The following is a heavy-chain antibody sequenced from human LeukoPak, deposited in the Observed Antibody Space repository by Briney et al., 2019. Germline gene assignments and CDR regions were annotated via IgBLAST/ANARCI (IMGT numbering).Heavy chain of an antibody. Sequence: GGSLRLSCAASGFSFSSYSMNWVRQAPGKGLEWVSYIDRSSSIIYYAGSVKGRFTISRDNAKNSLYLQMNNLRAEDTAVYYCARDRPTYAYDIWGQGTLVTVSS. CDR2: IDRSSSII. J-gene: IGHJ4*02. D-gene: IGHD3-16*01. CDR3: ARDRPTYAYDI. V-gene: IGHV3-48*01. CDR1: GFSFSSYS.